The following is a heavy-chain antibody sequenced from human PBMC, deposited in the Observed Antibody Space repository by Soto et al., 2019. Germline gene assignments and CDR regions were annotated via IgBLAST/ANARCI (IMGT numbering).Heavy chain of an antibody. CDR2: INHSGST. J-gene: IGHJ4*02. D-gene: IGHD6-6*01. Sequence: SETLSLTCAVYGGSFSGYYWSWIRQPPGKGLEWIGEINHSGSTNYNPSLKSRVTISVDTSKNRFSLKLSSVTAADTAVYYCARARPHMTWTNFDYWGQGTLVTVS. CDR1: GGSFSGYY. V-gene: IGHV4-34*01. CDR3: ARARPHMTWTNFDY.